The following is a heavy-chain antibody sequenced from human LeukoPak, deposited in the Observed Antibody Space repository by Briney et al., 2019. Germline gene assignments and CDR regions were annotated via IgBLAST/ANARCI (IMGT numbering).Heavy chain of an antibody. Sequence: SQTLSLTCAISGDSVSSKSGVWNWIRQSPSGGLEWLGRTYYRGSQWHTDYAISVKSRIAINPDTSKNQFSLQLNSVTPEDTAVYYCARDFIVVDAFDIWGQGTMVTVSS. CDR2: TYYRGSQWHT. J-gene: IGHJ3*02. D-gene: IGHD3-16*02. CDR3: ARDFIVVDAFDI. CDR1: GDSVSSKSGV. V-gene: IGHV6-1*01.